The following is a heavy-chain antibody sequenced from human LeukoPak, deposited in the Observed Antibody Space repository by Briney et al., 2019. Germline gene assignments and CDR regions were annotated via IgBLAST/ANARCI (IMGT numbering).Heavy chain of an antibody. D-gene: IGHD3-16*01. J-gene: IGHJ3*02. Sequence: SETLSLTCTVSGGSISSYYWSWIRQPPGKGLGWIGYIYTSGSTNYNPSLKSRVTISVDTSKNQCSLKLSSVTAADTAVYYCGRHGGGGRAFDIWGQGTMVTVSS. CDR2: IYTSGST. CDR3: GRHGGGGRAFDI. V-gene: IGHV4-4*09. CDR1: GGSISSYY.